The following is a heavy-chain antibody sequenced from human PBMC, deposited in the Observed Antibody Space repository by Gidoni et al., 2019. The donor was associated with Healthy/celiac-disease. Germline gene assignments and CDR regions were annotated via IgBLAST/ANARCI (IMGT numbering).Heavy chain of an antibody. CDR2: IDWDDDK. Sequence: QVTLRESGPALVKPTQTLTLTCTFSGFSLSTSGMCVSWIRQPPGKALEWLALIDWDDDKYYSTSLKTRLTISKDTSKNQVVLTMTNMDPVDTATYYCARYSLYCSGGSCYSDAFDIWGQGTMVTVSS. D-gene: IGHD2-15*01. V-gene: IGHV2-70*01. J-gene: IGHJ3*02. CDR1: GFSLSTSGMC. CDR3: ARYSLYCSGGSCYSDAFDI.